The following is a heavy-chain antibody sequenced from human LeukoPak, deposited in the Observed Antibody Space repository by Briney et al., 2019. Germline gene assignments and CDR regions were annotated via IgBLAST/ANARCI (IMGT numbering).Heavy chain of an antibody. V-gene: IGHV1-69*13. D-gene: IGHD2-21*02. CDR2: IIPSSGTA. CDR1: GYTFTGYY. J-gene: IGHJ3*02. Sequence: GASVKVSCKASGYTFTGYYMHWVRQAPGQGLEWMGWIIPSSGTANYAQKFQGRVTITADESTSTGYMELSSLRCEDTAVYYCAGEAIVVVTAHAFDIWGQGTMVTVSS. CDR3: AGEAIVVVTAHAFDI.